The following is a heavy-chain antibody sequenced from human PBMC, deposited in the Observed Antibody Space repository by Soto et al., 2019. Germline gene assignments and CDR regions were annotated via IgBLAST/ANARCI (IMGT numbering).Heavy chain of an antibody. D-gene: IGHD4-17*01. CDR1: GYTFTSYD. CDR2: MNPNSGNT. Sequence: TSVKVTCKASGYTFTSYDSNWVRQATGQGLEWMGWMNPNSGNTGYAQKFQGRVTMTRNTSISTAYMELSSLRSEDTAVYYCARSYGDPYYYYYYMDVWGKGTTVTVSS. J-gene: IGHJ6*03. V-gene: IGHV1-8*01. CDR3: ARSYGDPYYYYYYMDV.